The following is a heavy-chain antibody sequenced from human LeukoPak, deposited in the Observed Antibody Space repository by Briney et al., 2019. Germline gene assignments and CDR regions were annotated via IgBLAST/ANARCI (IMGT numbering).Heavy chain of an antibody. D-gene: IGHD4-17*01. J-gene: IGHJ6*03. Sequence: GGSLRLSCAASGFTFSSYAMHWVRQAPGKGLEWVAFIRYDGSNKYYADSVKGRFTISRDNSKNTLYLQMNSLRAEDTAVYYCARAWDGDYVGYYYMDVWGKGTTVTVSS. V-gene: IGHV3-30*02. CDR1: GFTFSSYA. CDR3: ARAWDGDYVGYYYMDV. CDR2: IRYDGSNK.